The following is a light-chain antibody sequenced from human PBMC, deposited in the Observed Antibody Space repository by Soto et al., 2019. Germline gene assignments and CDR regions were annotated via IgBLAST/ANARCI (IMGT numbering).Light chain of an antibody. CDR1: HGISSN. CDR2: AAS. CDR3: QQFNSYPIT. V-gene: IGKV1-9*01. Sequence: DIQLTQSPSFLSASVGDRVTITCRASHGISSNLAWYQQKPGKAPKLLIYAASTLQSGVPSRFSGSGSGTEFTLTISSLQHEDFATYYCQQFNSYPITFGQGTRLEIK. J-gene: IGKJ5*01.